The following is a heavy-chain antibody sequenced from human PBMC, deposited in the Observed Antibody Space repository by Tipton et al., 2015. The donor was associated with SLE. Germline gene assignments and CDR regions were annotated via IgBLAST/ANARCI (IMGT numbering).Heavy chain of an antibody. J-gene: IGHJ5*02. V-gene: IGHV4-59*01. Sequence: LRLSCTVSGGSISSYYWSWIRQPPGKGLGWIGYIYYSGSTNYNPSLKSRVTISVDTSKNQFSLKLSSVTAADTAVYYCVASQYDFWSGYYEEGFDPWGQGTLVTVSS. CDR2: IYYSGST. CDR1: GGSISSYY. CDR3: VASQYDFWSGYYEEGFDP. D-gene: IGHD3-3*01.